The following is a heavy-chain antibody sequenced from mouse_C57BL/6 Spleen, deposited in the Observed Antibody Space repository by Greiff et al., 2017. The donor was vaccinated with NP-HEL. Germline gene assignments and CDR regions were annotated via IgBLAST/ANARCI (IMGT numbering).Heavy chain of an antibody. CDR2: IYPSDSET. J-gene: IGHJ2*01. D-gene: IGHD1-1*01. Sequence: VQLQQPGAELVRPGSSVKLSCKASGYTFTSYWMDWVKQRPGQGLEWIGNIYPSDSETHYNQKFKDKATLTVDKSSSTAYMQLSSLTSEDSAVYYGARWGTTNSFDYWGQGTTLTVSS. V-gene: IGHV1-61*01. CDR1: GYTFTSYW. CDR3: ARWGTTNSFDY.